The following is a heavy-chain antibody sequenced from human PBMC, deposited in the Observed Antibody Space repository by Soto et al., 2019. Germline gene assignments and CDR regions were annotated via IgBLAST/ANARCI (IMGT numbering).Heavy chain of an antibody. CDR1: GASITTYY. CDR2: ISYSGST. V-gene: IGHV4-59*01. J-gene: IGHJ5*02. CDR3: ARDWDSSGVFDP. D-gene: IGHD3-10*01. Sequence: PSETLSLTCSVSGASITTYYWSWIRQPPGKALEWIESISYSGSTKYNPSLESLVMISLHTSKNQFSLTLTSVTVADTALYHCARDWDSSGVFDPWGQGTLVTVSS.